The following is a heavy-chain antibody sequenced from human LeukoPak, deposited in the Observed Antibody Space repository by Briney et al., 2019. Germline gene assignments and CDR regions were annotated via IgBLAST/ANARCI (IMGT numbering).Heavy chain of an antibody. D-gene: IGHD3-10*01. CDR2: IKSKIGGATA. CDR1: GITFSTAW. J-gene: IGHJ5*02. Sequence: GGSLRLSCAASGITFSTAWMSWFRQAPGKGLEWVGRIKSKIGGATADYAAPVKDTFTISRDDSKNTLYLQMNSLKTEDTAVYYCATDRAWFDPWGQGTLVTVSS. V-gene: IGHV3-15*01. CDR3: ATDRAWFDP.